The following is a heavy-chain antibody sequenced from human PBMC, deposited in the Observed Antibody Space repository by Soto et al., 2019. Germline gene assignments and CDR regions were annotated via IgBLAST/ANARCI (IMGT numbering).Heavy chain of an antibody. Sequence: GASVKVSCKASGYTFTSYYMHWVRQAPGQGLEWMGIINPSGGSTSYAQKFQGRVTMTRDTSTSTVYMELSSLRSEDTAVYYWARDRGGYYYGVDVWGQGTTVTVAS. D-gene: IGHD3-10*01. CDR2: INPSGGST. J-gene: IGHJ6*02. V-gene: IGHV1-46*03. CDR3: ARDRGGYYYGVDV. CDR1: GYTFTSYY.